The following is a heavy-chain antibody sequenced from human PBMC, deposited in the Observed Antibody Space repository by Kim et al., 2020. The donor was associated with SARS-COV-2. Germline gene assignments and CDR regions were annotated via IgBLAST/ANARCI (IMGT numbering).Heavy chain of an antibody. CDR1: GFTFGDYA. V-gene: IGHV3-49*03. J-gene: IGHJ4*02. CDR3: TRFGCPPSRGGGSCYTEDY. D-gene: IGHD2-15*01. Sequence: GGSLRLSCTASGFTFGDYAMSWFRQAPGKGLEWVGFIRSKAYGGTTEYAASVKGRFTISRDDSKSIAYLQMNSLKTEDTAVYYCTRFGCPPSRGGGSCYTEDYWGQGTLVTVSS. CDR2: IRSKAYGGTT.